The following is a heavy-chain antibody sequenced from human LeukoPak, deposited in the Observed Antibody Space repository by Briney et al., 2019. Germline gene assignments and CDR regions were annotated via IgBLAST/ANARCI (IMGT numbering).Heavy chain of an antibody. CDR3: ARDFYSATPVTWFDP. CDR1: GYTFTGYY. V-gene: IGHV7-4-1*02. J-gene: IGHJ5*02. D-gene: IGHD2-15*01. CDR2: INTNTGNP. Sequence: GASVKVSCKASGYTFTGYYMHWVRQAPGQGLEWMGWINTNTGNPTYAQGFTGRFVFSLDTSVSTAYLQISSLKAEDTAVYYCARDFYSATPVTWFDPWGQGTLVTVSS.